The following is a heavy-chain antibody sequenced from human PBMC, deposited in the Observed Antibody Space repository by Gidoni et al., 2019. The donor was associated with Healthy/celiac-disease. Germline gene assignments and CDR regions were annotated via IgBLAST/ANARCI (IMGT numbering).Heavy chain of an antibody. J-gene: IGHJ5*02. Sequence: QVQLQESGPGLVKPSETLSLTCTVPGGSISSYYWSWIRQPPGKGLEWIGYIYYSGSTNYNPSLKSRVTISVDTSKNQFSLKLSSVTAADTAVYYCARGGNAPGWFDPWGQGTLVTVSS. D-gene: IGHD3-16*01. CDR3: ARGGNAPGWFDP. CDR2: IYYSGST. CDR1: GGSISSYY. V-gene: IGHV4-59*01.